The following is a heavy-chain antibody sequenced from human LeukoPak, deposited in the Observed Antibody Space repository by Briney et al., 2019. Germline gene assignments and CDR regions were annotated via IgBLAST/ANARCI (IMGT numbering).Heavy chain of an antibody. J-gene: IGHJ4*02. D-gene: IGHD6-13*01. CDR2: ISSSGSTI. CDR1: GFTFSSYE. CDR3: ARDSYSSSWFDY. V-gene: IGHV3-48*03. Sequence: GGSLRLSCAASGFTFSSYEMNWARQAPGKGLEWVSYISSSGSTIYYADSVKGRFTISRDNAKNSLYLQMNSLRAEDTAVYYCARDSYSSSWFDYWGQGTLVTVSS.